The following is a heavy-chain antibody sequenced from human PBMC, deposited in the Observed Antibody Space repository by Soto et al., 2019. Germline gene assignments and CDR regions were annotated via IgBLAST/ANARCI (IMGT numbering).Heavy chain of an antibody. J-gene: IGHJ5*02. Sequence: SETLSLTCTVSGGSVSTDGYYWTWIRQPPGKGLEWIGYVYYSGSTNYSPSLKSRVTISLDTSGNQFSLKLSSVTAADTALYYCARGFNWFGGRLDPWGQGTLVTVSS. CDR3: ARGFNWFGGRLDP. D-gene: IGHD3-10*01. V-gene: IGHV4-61*08. CDR1: GGSVSTDGYY. CDR2: VYYSGST.